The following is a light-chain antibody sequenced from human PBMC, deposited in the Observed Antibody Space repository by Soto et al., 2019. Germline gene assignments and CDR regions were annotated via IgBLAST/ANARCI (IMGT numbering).Light chain of an antibody. V-gene: IGLV2-8*01. Sequence: QSALTQPPSASGSPGQSVTISCTGTSSDVGGYNYVSWYQQHPGKAPKLMIYEVSKRPSGVPDRFSGSKSGNTASLTVSGLQAEDEAVYYCSSYAGSNNGRVFGGGTKLTVL. J-gene: IGLJ3*02. CDR1: SSDVGGYNY. CDR2: EVS. CDR3: SSYAGSNNGRV.